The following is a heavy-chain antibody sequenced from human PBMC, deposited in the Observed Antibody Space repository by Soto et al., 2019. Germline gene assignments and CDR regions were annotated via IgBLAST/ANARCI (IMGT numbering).Heavy chain of an antibody. CDR1: GFTFSSYA. V-gene: IGHV3-23*01. Sequence: GGSLRLSCAASGFTFSSYAMSWVRQAPGKGLEWVSAISGSGGSTYYADSVKGRFTISRDNSKNTLYLQMNSLRAEDTAVYYCAKERPRDSYMIVEAPSAFDIWGQGTMVTVSS. D-gene: IGHD3-22*01. CDR3: AKERPRDSYMIVEAPSAFDI. CDR2: ISGSGGST. J-gene: IGHJ3*02.